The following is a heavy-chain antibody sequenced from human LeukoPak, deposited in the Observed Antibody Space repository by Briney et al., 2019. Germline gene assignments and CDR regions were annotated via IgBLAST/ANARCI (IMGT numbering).Heavy chain of an antibody. D-gene: IGHD2-8*01. J-gene: IGHJ5*02. CDR1: GESFGAHY. Sequence: SETLSLTCAVYGESFGAHYWTWIRQPPGKGLEWIGEINHSGSTNYNPSLKSRVTISVDTSKNEFSLKLSSVTAADTAVYYCARDCTNGVCPRGFDLWGRGTLVTVSS. CDR3: ARDCTNGVCPRGFDL. CDR2: INHSGST. V-gene: IGHV4-34*01.